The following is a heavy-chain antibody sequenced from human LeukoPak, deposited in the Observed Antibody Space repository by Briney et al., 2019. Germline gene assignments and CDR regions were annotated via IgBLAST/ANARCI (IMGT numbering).Heavy chain of an antibody. Sequence: GGSLRLSCTASGFSFSSYGMHWVRQAPGKGLEWVAFIRYDGSNKYYADSVKGRFTISRDNSKNTLYLQMNSLRAEDTAVYYCAKDTRREENYLDYWGQGTLVTVSS. CDR2: IRYDGSNK. J-gene: IGHJ4*02. CDR3: AKDTRREENYLDY. CDR1: GFSFSSYG. D-gene: IGHD1-7*01. V-gene: IGHV3-30*02.